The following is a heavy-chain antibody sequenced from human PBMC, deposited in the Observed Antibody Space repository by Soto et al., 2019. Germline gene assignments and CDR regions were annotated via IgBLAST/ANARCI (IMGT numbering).Heavy chain of an antibody. CDR2: IHTTDGT. D-gene: IGHD6-13*01. CDR3: ARALSSAAGLYFDF. V-gene: IGHV4-4*07. CDR1: GGSISSYY. Sequence: SETLSLTCTVSGGSISSYYWSWIRQPAGKGMEWIGRIHTTDGTNYNPSLKSRVTMSIDTSNNQFSLKLSSLTAADTAVYCCARALSSAAGLYFDFWGQGTLVTVSS. J-gene: IGHJ4*02.